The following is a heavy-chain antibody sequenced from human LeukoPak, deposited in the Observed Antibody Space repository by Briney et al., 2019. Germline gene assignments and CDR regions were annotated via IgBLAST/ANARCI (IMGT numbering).Heavy chain of an antibody. J-gene: IGHJ5*02. CDR2: INPNSGGT. CDR3: ARDTSGGPYNYFDP. Sequence: ASVTVSCKASGYTFTHYYIYWVRQAPGQGLEWMGWINPNSGGTNYAQKFLGRVTMTRDTSISTAYMELSSLRPDDTAVYYCARDTSGGPYNYFDPWGQGTLVTVSS. V-gene: IGHV1-2*02. D-gene: IGHD6-25*01. CDR1: GYTFTHYY.